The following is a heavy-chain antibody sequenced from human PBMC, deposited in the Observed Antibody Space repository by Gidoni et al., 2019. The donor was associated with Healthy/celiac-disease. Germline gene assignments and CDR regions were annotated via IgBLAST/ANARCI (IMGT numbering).Heavy chain of an antibody. CDR2: ISYDGSNE. V-gene: IGHV3-30-3*01. Sequence: QVQLVESGGGVVQPGRSLRLSCVASGFPFSSYAMHWVRQAPGKGLEWVAVISYDGSNEYYADSVKGRFTISRDNSKNTLYLQMNSLRAEDTAVYYCARSGDSYGDYNWFDPWGQGTLVTVSS. J-gene: IGHJ5*02. CDR1: GFPFSSYA. D-gene: IGHD5-18*01. CDR3: ARSGDSYGDYNWFDP.